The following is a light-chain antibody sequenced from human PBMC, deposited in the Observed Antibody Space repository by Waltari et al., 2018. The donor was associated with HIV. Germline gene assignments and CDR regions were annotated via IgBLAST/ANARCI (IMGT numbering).Light chain of an antibody. Sequence: QSVLTQPPSVSGAPGQRVTLSCTGSSPNIRAGSDVHWYQQPPGTAPKLLIYGNSNRPSGVPDRFSGSKSGTSASLAITGLQAEDEADYYCQSYDSRLSGFVIFGGGSKLTVL. CDR1: SPNIRAGSD. V-gene: IGLV1-40*01. J-gene: IGLJ2*01. CDR2: GNS. CDR3: QSYDSRLSGFVI.